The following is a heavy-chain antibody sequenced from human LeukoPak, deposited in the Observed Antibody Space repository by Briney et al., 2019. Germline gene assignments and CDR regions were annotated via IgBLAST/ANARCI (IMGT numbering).Heavy chain of an antibody. J-gene: IGHJ4*02. D-gene: IGHD6-19*01. CDR3: AREAVSGWAIFDY. CDR2: IYYSGST. Sequence: SETLFLTCTVSGGSISSYYWSWIRQPPGKGLEWIGYIYYSGSTNYIPSLKSRVIISVDTSKKQLSLKLSSVTAADTAVYYCAREAVSGWAIFDYWGQGTPVTVSS. V-gene: IGHV4-59*01. CDR1: GGSISSYY.